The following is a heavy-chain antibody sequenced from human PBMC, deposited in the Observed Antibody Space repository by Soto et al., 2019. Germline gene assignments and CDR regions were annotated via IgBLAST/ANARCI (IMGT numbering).Heavy chain of an antibody. D-gene: IGHD3-22*01. Sequence: SVKVSCKASGGTFSSYAISWVRQAPGQGLEWLGGIIPVFGTTNYAQKFQGRVTITADESTSTSYMELSSLRTDDTAVFYCAGDYYDTSVYYYCYWGQGTLVTVSS. V-gene: IGHV1-69*13. J-gene: IGHJ4*02. CDR3: AGDYYDTSVYYYCY. CDR1: GGTFSSYA. CDR2: IIPVFGTT.